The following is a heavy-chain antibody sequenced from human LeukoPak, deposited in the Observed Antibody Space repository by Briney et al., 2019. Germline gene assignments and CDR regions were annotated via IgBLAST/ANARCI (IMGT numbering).Heavy chain of an antibody. CDR1: GYTFTGYY. CDR3: ASLNSGSYHFDY. Sequence: ASVKVSCKASGYTFTGYYMHWVRQAPGQGLEWMGRINPNSGGTNYAQKFQGRVTMTRDTSISTAYMELSRVRSDDTAVYYCASLNSGSYHFDYWGRGTLVTVSS. J-gene: IGHJ4*02. V-gene: IGHV1-2*06. D-gene: IGHD3-10*01. CDR2: INPNSGGT.